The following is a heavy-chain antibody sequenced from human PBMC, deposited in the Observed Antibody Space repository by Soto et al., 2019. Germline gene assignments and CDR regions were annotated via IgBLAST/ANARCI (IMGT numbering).Heavy chain of an antibody. Sequence: GGSLRLSCAASGFTFSSYSMNWVRQAPGKGLEWVSYISSSSSTIYYADSVKGRFTISRDNAKNSLYLQMNSLRAEDTAVYYCARAKAAARYYYYYMDVWGKGTTVTVSS. CDR3: ARAKAAARYYYYYMDV. D-gene: IGHD6-6*01. V-gene: IGHV3-48*01. J-gene: IGHJ6*03. CDR2: ISSSSSTI. CDR1: GFTFSSYS.